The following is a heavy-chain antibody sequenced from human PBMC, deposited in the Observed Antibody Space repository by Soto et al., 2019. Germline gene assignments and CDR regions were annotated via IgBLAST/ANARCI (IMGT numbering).Heavy chain of an antibody. V-gene: IGHV3-30-3*01. Sequence: GGSLRLSCAASGFTFSSYARHWVRQAPGKGLEWVAVISYDGSNKYYADSVKGRFTISRDNSKNTLYLQMNSLRAEDTAVYYCARAPYGSGSYSSDYFDYWGQGTLVTVSS. D-gene: IGHD3-10*01. CDR2: ISYDGSNK. J-gene: IGHJ4*02. CDR3: ARAPYGSGSYSSDYFDY. CDR1: GFTFSSYA.